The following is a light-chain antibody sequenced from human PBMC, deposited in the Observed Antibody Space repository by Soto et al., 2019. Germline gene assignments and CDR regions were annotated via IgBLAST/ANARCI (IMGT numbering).Light chain of an antibody. CDR1: QSISSW. Sequence: IQMTQSRSTLSASVGDRVTITCRASQSISSWLAWYQQKPGKAPKLLIYDASTLQSGVPSRFSGSGSGTEVTLTISSLQPDDFATYYCQQYDIYSRTFGQGTKVEIK. CDR2: DAS. CDR3: QQYDIYSRT. V-gene: IGKV1-5*01. J-gene: IGKJ1*01.